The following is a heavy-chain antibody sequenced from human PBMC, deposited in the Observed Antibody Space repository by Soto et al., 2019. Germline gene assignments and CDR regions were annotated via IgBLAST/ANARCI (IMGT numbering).Heavy chain of an antibody. CDR1: GGTFSSYA. D-gene: IGHD3-22*01. CDR2: IIPSFGTA. CDR3: ARTYYYDSSGYYPPYYYYYYGMDV. J-gene: IGHJ6*02. V-gene: IGHV1-69*01. Sequence: QVQLVQSGAEVKKPGSSVKVSCKASGGTFSSYAISWVRQAPGQGLEWMGGIIPSFGTANYAQKFQGRVTITADESTSTAYMELSSLRSEDTAVYYCARTYYYDSSGYYPPYYYYYYGMDVWGQGTTVTVSS.